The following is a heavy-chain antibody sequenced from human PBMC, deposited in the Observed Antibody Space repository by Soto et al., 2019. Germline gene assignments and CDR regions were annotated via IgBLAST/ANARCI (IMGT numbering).Heavy chain of an antibody. D-gene: IGHD3-9*01. CDR3: ARVTVMTPDYYFDY. CDR2: IITAVGAA. CDR1: GDTFTAYG. Sequence: ASVKVSCKASGDTFTAYGLHWVRQAPGQRLEWMGWIITAVGAADYAQKFQGRVTITRDVSTTTSYMELTSLRSEDTAVYYCARVTVMTPDYYFDYWGQGTLVTVSS. J-gene: IGHJ4*02. V-gene: IGHV1-3*04.